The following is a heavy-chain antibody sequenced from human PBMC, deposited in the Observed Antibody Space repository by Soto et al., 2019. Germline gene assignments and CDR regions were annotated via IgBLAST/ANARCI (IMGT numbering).Heavy chain of an antibody. J-gene: IGHJ6*02. Sequence: HPGGSLRLSCAASGFTFSSYAMSWVRQAPGKGLEWVSAISGSGGSTYYADSVKGRFTISRDNSKNTLYLQMNSLRAEDTAVYYCATIGGGSKAPLYYYYYGMDVWGQGTTVTVSS. V-gene: IGHV3-23*01. D-gene: IGHD3-16*01. CDR1: GFTFSSYA. CDR3: ATIGGGSKAPLYYYYYGMDV. CDR2: ISGSGGST.